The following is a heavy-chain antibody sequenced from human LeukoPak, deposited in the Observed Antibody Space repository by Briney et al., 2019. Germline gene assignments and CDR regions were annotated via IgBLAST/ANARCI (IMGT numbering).Heavy chain of an antibody. CDR1: GYSISSGYY. Sequence: SETLSLTCTVSGYSISSGYYWGWIRQPPGKGLEWIGSIYHSGSTYYNPSLKSRVTMSVDTSKNQFSLKLSSVTAADTAVYYCAASTAAGTFDYWGQGTLVTVSS. V-gene: IGHV4-38-2*02. CDR3: AASTAAGTFDY. D-gene: IGHD6-13*01. CDR2: IYHSGST. J-gene: IGHJ4*02.